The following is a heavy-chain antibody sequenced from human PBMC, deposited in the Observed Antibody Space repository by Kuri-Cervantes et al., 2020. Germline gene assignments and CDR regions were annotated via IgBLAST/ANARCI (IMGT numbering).Heavy chain of an antibody. V-gene: IGHV3-13*01. D-gene: IGHD2-2*01. J-gene: IGHJ6*03. CDR3: ARVGGYCSSTNCFGYYLDV. CDR2: IGSAVDT. CDR1: GFTFSYYG. Sequence: GGSLRLSCAASGFTFSYYGKGLVWVSGIGSAVDTYYPGSVKGRFTISRDNSKNTLYLQMNSLRGEDTAVYYCARVGGYCSSTNCFGYYLDVWGKGTTVTVSS.